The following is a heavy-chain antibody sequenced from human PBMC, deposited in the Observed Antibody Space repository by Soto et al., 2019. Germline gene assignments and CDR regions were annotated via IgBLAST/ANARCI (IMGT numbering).Heavy chain of an antibody. D-gene: IGHD3-22*01. V-gene: IGHV4-31*03. CDR3: ARAPQDSSGYYYDY. J-gene: IGHJ4*02. CDR1: GGSISSGGYY. CDR2: IYYSGST. Sequence: SETLSLTCTVSGGSISSGGYYWSWIRQHPGKGLEWIGYIYYSGSTYYNPSLKSRVTISVDTSKNQFSLKLSSVTAADTAVYYCARAPQDSSGYYYDYWGQGTLVTVSS.